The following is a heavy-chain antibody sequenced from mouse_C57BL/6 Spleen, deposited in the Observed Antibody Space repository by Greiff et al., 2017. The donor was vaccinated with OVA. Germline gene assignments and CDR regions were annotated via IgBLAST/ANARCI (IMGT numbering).Heavy chain of an antibody. CDR1: GYAFSRYW. Sequence: VQLQQSGAELVKPGASVKISCKASGYAFSRYWMNWVKQRPGKGLEWIGQIYPGDGDTNYNGKFKGKATLTADKSSSTAYMQLSSLTSEDSAVYCCGRGDGSWYFDVWGTGTTVTVSS. J-gene: IGHJ1*03. V-gene: IGHV1-80*01. CDR3: GRGDGSWYFDV. D-gene: IGHD1-1*02. CDR2: IYPGDGDT.